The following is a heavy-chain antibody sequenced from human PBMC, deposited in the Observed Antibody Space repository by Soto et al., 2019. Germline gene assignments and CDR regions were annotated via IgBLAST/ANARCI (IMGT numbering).Heavy chain of an antibody. CDR1: GYTFSNYA. D-gene: IGHD5-12*01. Sequence: QVNLVQSGAEVKKPGASVKVSCKASGYTFSNYALTWVRRAPGQGLEWMGWISAHSGDTNYAQKFQGRVTMTTDTSTSTAYMELRSLTSDDTAVYYCARAITRMFVAPGYWGQGTLVTVSS. CDR3: ARAITRMFVAPGY. CDR2: ISAHSGDT. V-gene: IGHV1-18*01. J-gene: IGHJ4*02.